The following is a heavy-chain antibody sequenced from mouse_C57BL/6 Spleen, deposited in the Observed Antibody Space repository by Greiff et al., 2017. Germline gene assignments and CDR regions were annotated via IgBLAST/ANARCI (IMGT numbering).Heavy chain of an antibody. Sequence: VQLQQSGAELVRPGASVKLSCTASGFNIKDDYMHWVKQRPEQGLEWIGWIDPENGDTEYASKFQGKATITADTSSNTAYLQLSSLTSEDTAVYYCTTGTVIATSARFAYWGQGTLVTVYA. CDR1: GFNIKDDY. CDR3: TTGTVIATSARFAY. D-gene: IGHD1-1*01. CDR2: IDPENGDT. J-gene: IGHJ3*01. V-gene: IGHV14-4*01.